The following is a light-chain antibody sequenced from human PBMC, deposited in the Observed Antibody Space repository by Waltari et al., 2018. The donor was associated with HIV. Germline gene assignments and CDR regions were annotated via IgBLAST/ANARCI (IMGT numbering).Light chain of an antibody. V-gene: IGKV1-39*01. CDR3: QQSYSLPLT. Sequence: DIQMIQSPSSLAASVGDRVSMTCRASQIITSHLSWYQQRPGEPPKLLIYAASSLQSGVPSRFSGSGTGTDYTLTISSLQPEDFATYYCQQSYSLPLTFGPGTKVYIK. CDR1: QIITSH. CDR2: AAS. J-gene: IGKJ3*01.